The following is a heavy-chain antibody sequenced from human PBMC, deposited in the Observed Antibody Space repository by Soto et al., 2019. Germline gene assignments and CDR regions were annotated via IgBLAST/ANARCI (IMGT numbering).Heavy chain of an antibody. V-gene: IGHV3-15*07. D-gene: IGHD7-27*01. Sequence: DVQLVESGGGLVKPGGSLRLSCVSSGLTFSDAWMNWLRQVPGKGLEWVASIRSQTDGGTTDYTAPVNGRFTISRDDSKNTLYLQMNSLKTDDTAIYYCATAPGYWGSAPLDFWGQGTLVTVSS. CDR1: GLTFSDAW. J-gene: IGHJ4*02. CDR3: ATAPGYWGSAPLDF. CDR2: IRSQTDGGTT.